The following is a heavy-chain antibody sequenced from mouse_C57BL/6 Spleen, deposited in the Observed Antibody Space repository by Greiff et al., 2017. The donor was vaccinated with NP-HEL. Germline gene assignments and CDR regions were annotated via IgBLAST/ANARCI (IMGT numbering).Heavy chain of an antibody. J-gene: IGHJ4*01. CDR3: ARGYYGRSYAMDY. V-gene: IGHV1-69*01. CDR2: LDPSDSCT. CDR1: GYTFTSYW. Sequence: QVQLQQPGAELVMPGASVKLSCKASGYTFTSYWMHWVKQRPGQGLEWIGELDPSDSCTNYNQKCKGKSTLTVDKSSSTAYMQLSSLTSEDSAVFYWARGYYGRSYAMDYWSQGTSVNVAS. D-gene: IGHD1-1*01.